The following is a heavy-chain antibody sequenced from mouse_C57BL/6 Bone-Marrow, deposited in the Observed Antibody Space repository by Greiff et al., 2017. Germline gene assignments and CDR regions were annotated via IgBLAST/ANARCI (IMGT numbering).Heavy chain of an antibody. CDR3: TRPSYSNYWYVND. CDR2: IYPGSGST. J-gene: IGHJ1*03. Sequence: QVQLQQPGAELVKPGASVKMSCKASGYTFTSYWITWVKQRPGQGLEWIGEIYPGSGSTNSNEKFKSKATLTVNTSSSTAYMQLRSLTSEDSAVYYCTRPSYSNYWYVNDWGTGTTVTVSS. D-gene: IGHD2-5*01. CDR1: GYTFTSYW. V-gene: IGHV1-55*01.